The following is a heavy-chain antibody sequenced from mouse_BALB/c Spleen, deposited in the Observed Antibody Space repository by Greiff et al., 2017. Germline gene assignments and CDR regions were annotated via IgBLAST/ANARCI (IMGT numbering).Heavy chain of an antibody. V-gene: IGHV14-3*02. CDR2: IDPANGNT. J-gene: IGHJ3*01. CDR3: ARTTMITWFAY. D-gene: IGHD2-4*01. CDR1: GFNIKDTY. Sequence: VQLKQSGAELVKPGASVKLSCTASGFNIKDTYMHWVKQRPEQGLEWIGRIDPANGNTKYDPKFQGKATITADTSSNTAYLQLSSLTSEDTAVYYCARTTMITWFAYWGQGTLVTVSA.